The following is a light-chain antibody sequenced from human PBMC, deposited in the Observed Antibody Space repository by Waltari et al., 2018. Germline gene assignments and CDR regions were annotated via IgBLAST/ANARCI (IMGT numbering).Light chain of an antibody. CDR3: SSYTSSSTWV. Sequence: QSPLTQPASVSGSPGQSITISCTGPSRAVGGYNYVPWYQQHPGNAPKLMIYDVSKRPSGVSNRFSGSKSGNTASLTISGLQAEDEADYYCSSYTSSSTWVFGGGTKLTVL. V-gene: IGLV2-14*01. J-gene: IGLJ3*02. CDR1: SRAVGGYNY. CDR2: DVS.